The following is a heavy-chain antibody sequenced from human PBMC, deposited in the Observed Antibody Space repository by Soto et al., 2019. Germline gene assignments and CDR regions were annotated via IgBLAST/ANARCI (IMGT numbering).Heavy chain of an antibody. Sequence: GGSLRLSCAASGFIFSNYAMTWVRQAPGKGLESVSAIGGTGGDTYYSNSVKGRFTISRDNSKNTLYLQMNSLSADDTAVYYCAKDAVAYNGEWDWFDSWGQGTLVTVSS. D-gene: IGHD6-19*01. CDR1: GFIFSNYA. J-gene: IGHJ5*01. CDR2: IGGTGGDT. V-gene: IGHV3-23*01. CDR3: AKDAVAYNGEWDWFDS.